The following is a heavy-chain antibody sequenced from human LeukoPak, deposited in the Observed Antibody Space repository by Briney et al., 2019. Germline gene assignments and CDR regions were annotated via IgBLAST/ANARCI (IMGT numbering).Heavy chain of an antibody. J-gene: IGHJ4*02. Sequence: GGSLRLSCATSGFTFRNAWMSWVCQAPGEGLEWVSVIYSGGYTHYADSVKGRFTISRDNSKNTLYLQMTSLRAEDTAVYYCATGATTHFDYWGQGTLVTVSS. D-gene: IGHD1-26*01. CDR3: ATGATTHFDY. CDR2: IYSGGYT. CDR1: GFTFRNAW. V-gene: IGHV3-66*01.